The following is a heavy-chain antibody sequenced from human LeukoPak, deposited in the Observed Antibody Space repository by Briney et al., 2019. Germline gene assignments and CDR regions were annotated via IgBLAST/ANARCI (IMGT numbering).Heavy chain of an antibody. J-gene: IGHJ4*02. CDR1: GFPFSSYG. V-gene: IGHV3-30*18. D-gene: IGHD3-9*01. Sequence: GGSLRLSCAASGFPFSSYGMHWVRQAPGRGLEWVAVISYDGSNKYYADYVKGRFTISRDNSKNTLYLQMNSLRAEDTAVYYCAKDGWEYDILPGYFDYWGQGTLVTVSS. CDR2: ISYDGSNK. CDR3: AKDGWEYDILPGYFDY.